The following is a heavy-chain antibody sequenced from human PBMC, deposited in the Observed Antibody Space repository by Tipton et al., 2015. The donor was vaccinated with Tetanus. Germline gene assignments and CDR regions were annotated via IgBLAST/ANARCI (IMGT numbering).Heavy chain of an antibody. CDR2: MSFDGSSE. D-gene: IGHD2-2*02. J-gene: IGHJ4*02. Sequence: QLVQSGGGVVQPGRSLRLSCAASGFSFSDYGMRWVRQAPGKGLEWVAGMSFDGSSESYADSVRGRFTISRDNFRNTLSLQMRGLGADDTAVYYCARDAGYRRNYSDFWGQGTLVTVSS. CDR1: GFSFSDYG. CDR3: ARDAGYRRNYSDF. V-gene: IGHV3-30*15.